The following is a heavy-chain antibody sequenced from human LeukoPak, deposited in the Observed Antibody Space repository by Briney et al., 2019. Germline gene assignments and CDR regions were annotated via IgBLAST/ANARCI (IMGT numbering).Heavy chain of an antibody. CDR3: ARARTDYYGSGSSEIFDY. D-gene: IGHD3-10*01. Sequence: PGGSLRLSCAASGFTFSSYSVNWVRQAPGKGLEWVSSISSSSSYIYYADSVKGRFTISRDNAKNSLYLQMNSLRAEDTAVYYCARARTDYYGSGSSEIFDYWGQGTLVTVSS. J-gene: IGHJ4*02. CDR1: GFTFSSYS. CDR2: ISSSSSYI. V-gene: IGHV3-21*01.